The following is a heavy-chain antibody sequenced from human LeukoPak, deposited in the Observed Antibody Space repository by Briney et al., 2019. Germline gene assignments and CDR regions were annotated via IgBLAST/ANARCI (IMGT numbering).Heavy chain of an antibody. J-gene: IGHJ4*02. Sequence: ASVKVSCKASGYTFTSYGISWVRQAPGQGLEWMGWISAYNGNTNYAQKFQGRVTMTRDTSTSTVYMELSSLRSEDTAVYYCARDQSVEMATRFDYWGQGTLVTVSS. CDR3: ARDQSVEMATRFDY. V-gene: IGHV1-18*01. CDR2: ISAYNGNT. D-gene: IGHD5-24*01. CDR1: GYTFTSYG.